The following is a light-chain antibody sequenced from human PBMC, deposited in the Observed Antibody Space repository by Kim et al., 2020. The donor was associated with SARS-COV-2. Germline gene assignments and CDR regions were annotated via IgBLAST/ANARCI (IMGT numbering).Light chain of an antibody. CDR3: ATWDDTLSGRV. CDR2: GND. Sequence: QPVLTQPPSVSATPGQRVTISCSGSSSNIGFSPVSWYQHLPGTAPKLLIYGNDQRPSGVPDRFSGSKSGTSASLAISGLQSRDEGDYYCATWDDTLSGRVFGGGTQLTVL. J-gene: IGLJ3*02. V-gene: IGLV1-44*01. CDR1: SSNIGFSP.